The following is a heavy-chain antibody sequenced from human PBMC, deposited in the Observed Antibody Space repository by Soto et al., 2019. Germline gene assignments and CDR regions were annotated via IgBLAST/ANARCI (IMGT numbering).Heavy chain of an antibody. CDR3: SGSGGLERDFNY. CDR2: IIPMFDTP. CDR1: GGTFSSDS. V-gene: IGHV1-69*12. Sequence: QVQLVQSGAEVKKPGSSVKVSCKASGGTFSSDSFSWVRQAPGQGLEWMGGIIPMFDTPIYAQKFQDRVTIYADESKSPGYLQLGSLGSCDTAVYFRSGSGGLERDFNYWGQGSLVTVSS. D-gene: IGHD2-15*01. J-gene: IGHJ4*02.